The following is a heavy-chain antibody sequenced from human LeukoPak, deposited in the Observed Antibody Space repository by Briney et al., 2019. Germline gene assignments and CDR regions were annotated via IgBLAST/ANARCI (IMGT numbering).Heavy chain of an antibody. CDR1: GFTFSSYV. Sequence: GGSLTLSCAASGFTFSSYVMNWVRQAPGKGLEWVSGISSGGSTHYADSVKGRFTISSDSSKNTLYLQMNSLRAEDTAVYYCAGSRRTYWYFDLWGRGTLVTVS. CDR2: ISSGGST. CDR3: AGSRRTYWYFDL. J-gene: IGHJ2*01. V-gene: IGHV3-23*01.